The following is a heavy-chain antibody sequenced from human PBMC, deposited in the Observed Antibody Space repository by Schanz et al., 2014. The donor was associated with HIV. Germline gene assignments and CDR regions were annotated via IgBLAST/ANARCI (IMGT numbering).Heavy chain of an antibody. D-gene: IGHD2-15*01. V-gene: IGHV1-69*06. J-gene: IGHJ4*02. CDR3: ARAGYCSGGSCSPWYFDY. CDR2: IIPLLDTT. CDR1: GYTFTSYD. Sequence: QVQLVQSGAEVKKPGASVKVSCKASGYTFTSYDINWVRQAPGEGLEWMGGIIPLLDTTNYAQKFQGRVTITADISTNTAYMELTSLRSEDTAVYYCARAGYCSGGSCSPWYFDYWGQGTLVSVSS.